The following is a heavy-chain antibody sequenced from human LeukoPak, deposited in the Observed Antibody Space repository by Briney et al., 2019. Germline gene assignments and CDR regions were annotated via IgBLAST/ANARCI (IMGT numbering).Heavy chain of an antibody. CDR2: IIPILGIA. V-gene: IGHV1-69*04. CDR3: ASEEYDSPPDQH. Sequence: GSSVKVSCKASGGTFSSYAISWVRQAPGQGLEWMGRIIPILGIANYAQKFQGRVTITADKSTSTAYMELSSLRSEDTAVYYCASEEYDSPPDQHWGQGTLVTVSS. D-gene: IGHD3-3*01. J-gene: IGHJ1*01. CDR1: GGTFSSYA.